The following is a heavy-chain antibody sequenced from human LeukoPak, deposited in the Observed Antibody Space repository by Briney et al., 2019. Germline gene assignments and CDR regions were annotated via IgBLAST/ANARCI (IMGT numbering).Heavy chain of an antibody. CDR2: VYNSGIT. V-gene: IGHV4-59*08. Sequence: SETLSLTCTVSGGPISNYYRTWIRQSPGQGLEWIWDVYNSGITDYNPSLTSVLTISLDTSKNQFFLRLGSRTPADSAVYYCARSRGLAGEVTVIDDWGQGTRVIVSS. CDR3: ARSRGLAGEVTVIDD. D-gene: IGHD3-3*01. CDR1: GGPISNYY. J-gene: IGHJ4*02.